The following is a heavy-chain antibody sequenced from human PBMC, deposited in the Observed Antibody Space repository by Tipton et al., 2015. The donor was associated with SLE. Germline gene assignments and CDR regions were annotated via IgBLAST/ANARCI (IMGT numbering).Heavy chain of an antibody. D-gene: IGHD2-15*01. J-gene: IGHJ3*02. CDR1: GGSFSNYY. Sequence: TLSLTCAVYGGSFSNYYWSWIRQPPGKGLEWIGSIYYSGSTYYNPSLKSRVTISVDTSKNQFSLKLSSVTAGDTAVYYCARGGRGGSPLGAFDIWGQGTMVTVSS. CDR2: IYYSGST. CDR3: ARGGRGGSPLGAFDI. V-gene: IGHV4-34*01.